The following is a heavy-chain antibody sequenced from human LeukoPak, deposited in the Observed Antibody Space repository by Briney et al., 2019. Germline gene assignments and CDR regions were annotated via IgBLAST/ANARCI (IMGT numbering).Heavy chain of an antibody. CDR3: ARIGPSGSGSYFFLDP. J-gene: IGHJ5*02. Sequence: GGSLRLSCAASGFTFSAYWMHWVRQAPGMGLVWVSRIDDDGSGASYADSVKGRFTISRDNARNTLHLQMNSLRAEDTAVYYCARIGPSGSGSYFFLDPWGQGTPVTVSS. D-gene: IGHD3-10*01. CDR2: IDDDGSGA. CDR1: GFTFSAYW. V-gene: IGHV3-74*01.